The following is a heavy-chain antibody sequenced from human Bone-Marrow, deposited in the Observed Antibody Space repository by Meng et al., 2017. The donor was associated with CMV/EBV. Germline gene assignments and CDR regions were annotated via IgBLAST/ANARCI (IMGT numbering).Heavy chain of an antibody. J-gene: IGHJ6*02. CDR2: IYHSGST. CDR3: ASLRITIFGAMGDYYYYGMDV. Sequence: SETLSLTCAVSGGSISSSNWWSWVRQPPGKGLEWIGEIYHSGSTNYNPSLKSRVTISVDKSKNQFSLKLSSVTAADTAVYYCASLRITIFGAMGDYYYYGMDVWGQGTTVTVSS. CDR1: GGSISSSNW. D-gene: IGHD3-3*01. V-gene: IGHV4-4*02.